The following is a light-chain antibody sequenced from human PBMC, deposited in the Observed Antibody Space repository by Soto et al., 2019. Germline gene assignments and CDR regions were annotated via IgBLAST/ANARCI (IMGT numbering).Light chain of an antibody. CDR2: GVD. CDR3: CSYAGRSSLI. J-gene: IGLJ2*01. Sequence: QSALTQPASVSGSPGQSIIITCFGTSRDVGSDNLVSWYQQVPGRAPKLIIFGVDKRPSGVSNRFSGSKSANTASLTISGLQTEDEADYYCCSYAGRSSLIFGGGTKLTVL. V-gene: IGLV2-23*02. CDR1: SRDVGSDNL.